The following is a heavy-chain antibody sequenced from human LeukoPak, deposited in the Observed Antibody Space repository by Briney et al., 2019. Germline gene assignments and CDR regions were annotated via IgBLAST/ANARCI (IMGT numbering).Heavy chain of an antibody. CDR1: GSSFSSYG. J-gene: IGHJ6*02. Sequence: GRSLRLSCAASGSSFSSYGMHWVRQAPGKGLEWVAVIWYDGSNKYYADSVKGRFTISRDNSKNTVYLQMNSLRAEDTAVYYCARDNSGMDVWGQGTTVTVSS. V-gene: IGHV3-33*01. CDR2: IWYDGSNK. D-gene: IGHD4-23*01. CDR3: ARDNSGMDV.